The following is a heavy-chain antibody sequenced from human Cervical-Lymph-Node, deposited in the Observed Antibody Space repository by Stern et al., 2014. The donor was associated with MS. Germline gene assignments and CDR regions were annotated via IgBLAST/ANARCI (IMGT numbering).Heavy chain of an antibody. J-gene: IGHJ6*02. D-gene: IGHD2-21*02. V-gene: IGHV1-46*01. CDR1: GYMFTSYY. CDR3: ARCLPSSAVTANYYYGMDV. Sequence: QVQLVQSGAEVKKPGASVKVSCKASGYMFTSYYIHWVRQAPGQGLEWMGIINPSSSSTTYAQKFQGRGNMTRDTSTSTVYMELSSLRSEDTAVYYCARCLPSSAVTANYYYGMDVWGQGTTVTVSS. CDR2: INPSSSST.